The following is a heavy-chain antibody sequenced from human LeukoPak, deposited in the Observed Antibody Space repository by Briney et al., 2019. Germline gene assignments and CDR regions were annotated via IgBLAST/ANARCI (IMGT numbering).Heavy chain of an antibody. D-gene: IGHD3-10*01. J-gene: IGHJ5*02. CDR1: GGSTSSYY. CDR3: ARVYMVRGARNWFDP. CDR2: IYYSGST. V-gene: IGHV4-59*12. Sequence: SETLSFTCTGSGGSTSSYYWSWNRQPPGKGLKWSGYIYYSGSTNYNPSLKSRVTISVDTSKNQFSLNRSSVTAEDTAVYYCARVYMVRGARNWFDPWGQGTLVTVSS.